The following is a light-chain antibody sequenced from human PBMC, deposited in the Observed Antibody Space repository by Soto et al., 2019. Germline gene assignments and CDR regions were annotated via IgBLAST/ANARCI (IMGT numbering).Light chain of an antibody. Sequence: QSALTQPASVSGSPGQSITISCTGTSSDVGGYDYVSWYQQYPGKAPKLMIYEVSNRPSGVSHRFSGSKSGNTASLTISGLQAEHEADYYCFSQTNKNTRVLGGGTKLTVL. J-gene: IGLJ3*02. CDR1: SSDVGGYDY. CDR3: FSQTNKNTRV. V-gene: IGLV2-14*01. CDR2: EVS.